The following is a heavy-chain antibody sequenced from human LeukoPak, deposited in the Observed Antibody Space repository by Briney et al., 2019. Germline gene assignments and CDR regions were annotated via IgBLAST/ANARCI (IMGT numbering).Heavy chain of an antibody. J-gene: IGHJ4*02. CDR1: GITFSIYG. V-gene: IGHV3-23*01. CDR2: ISGSGDST. Sequence: PGGSLRLSCAASGITFSIYGMSWVRQAPGKGLEWVSVISGSGDSTYSADSVKGRFTISRDNSKSTLCLQMNSLRAEDTAVYYCAKQLGYCSDGSCYFPYWGQGTLVTVSS. D-gene: IGHD2-15*01. CDR3: AKQLGYCSDGSCYFPY.